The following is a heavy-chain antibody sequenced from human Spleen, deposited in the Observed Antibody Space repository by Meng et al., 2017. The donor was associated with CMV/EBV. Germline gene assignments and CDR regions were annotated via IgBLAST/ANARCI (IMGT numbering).Heavy chain of an antibody. Sequence: VHVAGAGGGVVQPGRSLRLSWAVSGFMFSDYGMHWVRQAPGKAPEWVAFILKDGSDKFYRDSAKGRFTISRDPGKNTLYLQMDSLRPEDTAIYYCVRDGDSSNWPLDYWGQGTLVTVSS. V-gene: IGHV3-30*03. CDR2: ILKDGSDK. CDR1: GFMFSDYG. J-gene: IGHJ4*02. D-gene: IGHD6-13*01. CDR3: VRDGDSSNWPLDY.